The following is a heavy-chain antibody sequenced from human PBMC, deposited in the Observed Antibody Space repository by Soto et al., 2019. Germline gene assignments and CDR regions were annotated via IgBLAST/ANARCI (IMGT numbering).Heavy chain of an antibody. CDR3: AHRNQLYSYGSAGEDHMAV. D-gene: IGHD3-10*01. Sequence: QITLKESGPTLVKPTQTLTLTCTFSGFSLSTSGVGVGWIRQPPGKALEWLALIYWDDDERYSPSLRSRVTITTDTXXNXVXXTRPNMHPVDTATYYCAHRNQLYSYGSAGEDHMAVWGHGTTVTVSS. V-gene: IGHV2-5*02. J-gene: IGHJ6*02. CDR2: IYWDDDE. CDR1: GFSLSTSGVG.